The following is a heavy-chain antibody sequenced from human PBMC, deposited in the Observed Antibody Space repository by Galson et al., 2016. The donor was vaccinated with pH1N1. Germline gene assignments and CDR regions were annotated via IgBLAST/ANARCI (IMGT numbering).Heavy chain of an antibody. V-gene: IGHV5-51*03. D-gene: IGHD3-22*01. CDR3: ARYAVTYYYDSSGYPDWYFDL. Sequence: QSGAEVKKPGESLKISCKGSGYSFTSYWIGWVRQMPGKGLEWMGIIYPGDSDTRYSPSFQGQVTISADKSTSTAYLQWSSLKASDPAIYYCARYAVTYYYDSSGYPDWYFDLWGRGTLVTVSS. J-gene: IGHJ2*01. CDR1: GYSFTSYW. CDR2: IYPGDSDT.